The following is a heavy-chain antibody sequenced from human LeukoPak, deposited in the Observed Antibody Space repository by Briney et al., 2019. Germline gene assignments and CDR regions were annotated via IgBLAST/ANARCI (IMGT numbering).Heavy chain of an antibody. CDR3: ARDHSYGYS. CDR1: GFNFGIYG. Sequence: GRSLRLSCTASGFNFGIYGMHWVRQAPGKGLEWVAVMWDDGTNEYYVESVKGRFTISRDNGKRTLYLQMNSLRVEDTAVYYCARDHSYGYSWGQGTLVTVSS. CDR2: MWDDGTNE. D-gene: IGHD5-18*01. V-gene: IGHV3-33*01. J-gene: IGHJ5*02.